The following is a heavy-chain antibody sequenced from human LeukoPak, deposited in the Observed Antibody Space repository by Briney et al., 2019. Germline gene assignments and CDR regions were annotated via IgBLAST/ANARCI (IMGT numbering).Heavy chain of an antibody. D-gene: IGHD3-9*01. Sequence: GGSLRLSCAASGFTFSGYSMNWVRQVPGKGLEWVSSISSSSSSIYYADSVKGRFTISRDNAKNSLYLQMNGLRAEDTAVYYCARANPPAISFFDYWGQGTLVTVSS. V-gene: IGHV3-21*01. CDR1: GFTFSGYS. CDR3: ARANPPAISFFDY. J-gene: IGHJ4*02. CDR2: ISSSSSSI.